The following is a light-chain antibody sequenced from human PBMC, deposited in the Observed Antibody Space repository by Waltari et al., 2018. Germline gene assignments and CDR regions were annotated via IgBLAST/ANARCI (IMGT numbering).Light chain of an antibody. Sequence: QSVLPQPPSVSAAPGQTVPIPCPGRSPNIGKNYVSWYQQPPGTAPKFLIYHNSKRPSGIPDRFSGSRSGTSATLGITGLQTGDEADYYCGTWDSSLTAGVFGGGTKLTVL. CDR2: HNS. J-gene: IGLJ2*01. V-gene: IGLV1-51*01. CDR1: SPNIGKNY. CDR3: GTWDSSLTAGV.